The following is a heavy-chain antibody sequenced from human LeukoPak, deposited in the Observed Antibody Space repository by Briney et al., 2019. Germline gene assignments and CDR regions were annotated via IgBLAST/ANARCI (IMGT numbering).Heavy chain of an antibody. CDR2: ISGSGGST. Sequence: GGFLRLSCAASGFTFSSYAMSWVRQAPGKGLEWVSAISGSGGSTYYADSVKGRFTISRDNSKNTLYLQMNSLRAEDTAVYYRAKSHAGPLPSSLDYWGQGTLVTVSS. CDR1: GFTFSSYA. V-gene: IGHV3-23*01. CDR3: AKSHAGPLPSSLDY. D-gene: IGHD3-16*01. J-gene: IGHJ4*02.